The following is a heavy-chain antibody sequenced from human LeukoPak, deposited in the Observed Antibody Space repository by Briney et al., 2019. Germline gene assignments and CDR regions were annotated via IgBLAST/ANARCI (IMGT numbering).Heavy chain of an antibody. J-gene: IGHJ4*02. CDR2: IIPIFGTA. CDR1: GYTFTSYG. CDR3: ARVGGVSSGWAYYFDY. V-gene: IGHV1-69*13. Sequence: SVKVSCKASGYTFTSYGISWVRQAPGQGLEWMGGIIPIFGTANYAQKFRGRVTITADESTSTAYMELSSLRSEDTAVYYCARVGGVSSGWAYYFDYWGQGTLVTVSS. D-gene: IGHD6-19*01.